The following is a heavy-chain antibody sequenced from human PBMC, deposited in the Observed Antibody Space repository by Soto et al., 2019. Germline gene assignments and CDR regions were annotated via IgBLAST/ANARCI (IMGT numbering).Heavy chain of an antibody. CDR1: GYTFTSYG. V-gene: IGHV1-18*01. J-gene: IGHJ4*02. CDR2: ISAYNGNT. CDR3: ARDPRYCSSTSCHYYFDY. Sequence: QVQLVQSGAEVKKPGASVKVSCKASGYTFTSYGISWVRQAPGQGLEWMGWISAYNGNTNYAQKLQGRVTMTTDTSTSTAYMELRSLRSDDTAVYYCARDPRYCSSTSCHYYFDYWGQGTLVTVSS. D-gene: IGHD2-2*01.